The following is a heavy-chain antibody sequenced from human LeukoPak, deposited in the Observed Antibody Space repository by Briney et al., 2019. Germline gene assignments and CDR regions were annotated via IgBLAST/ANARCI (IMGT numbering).Heavy chain of an antibody. CDR2: ISYDGSNK. J-gene: IGHJ4*02. CDR3: ASEEIVVVPAAMFYDY. D-gene: IGHD2-2*01. V-gene: IGHV3-30*04. CDR1: GFTFSSYA. Sequence: GGSLRLSCAASGFTFSSYAMHWVRQAPGKGPEWVAVISYDGSNKYYADSVKGRFTISRDNSKNTLYLQMNSLRAEDTAVYYCASEEIVVVPAAMFYDYWGQGTLVTVSS.